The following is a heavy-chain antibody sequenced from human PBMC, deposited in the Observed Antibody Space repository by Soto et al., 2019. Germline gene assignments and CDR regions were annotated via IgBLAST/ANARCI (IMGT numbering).Heavy chain of an antibody. Sequence: QVQLVESGGGEVQPGRSLRLSCAASGFTFRNYGMHWVRQAPGKGLERVAVIWNDGSNKYYADSVKGRVTISRDNSKNTLYLQMNCLRGEDTAVYPFARGEDSSGLPRWGQGTPVTVSS. V-gene: IGHV3-33*01. D-gene: IGHD3-22*01. CDR3: ARGEDSSGLPR. J-gene: IGHJ4*02. CDR1: GFTFRNYG. CDR2: IWNDGSNK.